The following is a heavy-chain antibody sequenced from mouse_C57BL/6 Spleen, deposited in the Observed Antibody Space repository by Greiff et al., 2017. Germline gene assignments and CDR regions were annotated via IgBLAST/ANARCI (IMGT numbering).Heavy chain of an antibody. V-gene: IGHV1-53*01. J-gene: IGHJ4*01. D-gene: IGHD2-4*01. CDR3: ASGYDYGEMYYARDY. CDR1: GYTFTSYW. CDR2: LIPSIGGT. Sequence: VQLQQPGTELVKPGASVKLSCKASGYTFTSYWMHWVKQRPGQGLEWIGILIPSIGGTNYNEKFKSTATLTVDNSSSTAYMQLSSLTSEDSAVYYCASGYDYGEMYYARDYWGQGTSVTVSS.